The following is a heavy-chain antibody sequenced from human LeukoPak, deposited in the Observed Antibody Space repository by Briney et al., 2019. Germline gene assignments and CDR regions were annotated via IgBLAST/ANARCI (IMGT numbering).Heavy chain of an antibody. V-gene: IGHV3-64*02. J-gene: IGHJ4*02. Sequence: GGSLRLSCAASGFTFSNYAMHWVRQAPGKGLEYVSAISSNGGSTYYADSVKGRFTISRDNSKNTLYLQMGSLRAEDMAVYYCARESTVTHSFDYWGQGTLVTVSS. D-gene: IGHD4-17*01. CDR3: ARESTVTHSFDY. CDR1: GFTFSNYA. CDR2: ISSNGGST.